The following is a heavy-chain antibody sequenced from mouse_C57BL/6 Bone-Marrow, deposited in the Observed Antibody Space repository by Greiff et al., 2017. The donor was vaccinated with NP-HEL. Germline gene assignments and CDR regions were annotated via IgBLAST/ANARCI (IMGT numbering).Heavy chain of an antibody. V-gene: IGHV3-3*01. CDR2: TFYSGIT. CDR1: GFSINSDCY. J-gene: IGHJ4*01. Sequence: VQLKESGPSLVRPSQTLSLTCTVTGFSINSDCYWIWIRQLPGNNLEYIGYTFYSGITYYNPSLESRTYITRDTPKNQFSLKLSSVATEDTAPCYSAREGGGYCAMDYWGQGTSVTVSS. D-gene: IGHD1-1*02. CDR3: AREGGGYCAMDY.